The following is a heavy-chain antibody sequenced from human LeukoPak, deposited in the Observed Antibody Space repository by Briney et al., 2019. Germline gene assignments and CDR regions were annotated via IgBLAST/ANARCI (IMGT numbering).Heavy chain of an antibody. V-gene: IGHV3-23*01. D-gene: IGHD5-12*01. J-gene: IGHJ4*02. Sequence: GGSLRLSCAASGFTFSSYAMSWVRQAPGKGLEWVSAISGSGGSTYYADSVKGRFTISRDKSKNTLYLQMNSLRAEDTAVYYCASTGGRGYSGYEPFDYWGQGTLVTVSS. CDR3: ASTGGRGYSGYEPFDY. CDR2: ISGSGGST. CDR1: GFTFSSYA.